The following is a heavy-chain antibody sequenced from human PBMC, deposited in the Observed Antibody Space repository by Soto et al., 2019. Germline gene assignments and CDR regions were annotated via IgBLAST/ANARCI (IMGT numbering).Heavy chain of an antibody. J-gene: IGHJ4*01. Sequence: SVRVPCKTSGYTFTSYGIRWVRQAPGQVLEWMGWISAYNGNTNYAQKRQGRVTMTTDTSTSTAYMELRSLRSDDTAVYYCARGRNNFWSGHLHFNYWG. D-gene: IGHD3-3*01. CDR1: GYTFTSYG. V-gene: IGHV1-18*04. CDR3: ARGRNNFWSGHLHFNY. CDR2: ISAYNGNT.